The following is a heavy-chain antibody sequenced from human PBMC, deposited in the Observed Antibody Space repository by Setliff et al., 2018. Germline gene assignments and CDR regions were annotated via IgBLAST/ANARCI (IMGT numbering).Heavy chain of an antibody. V-gene: IGHV1-69*13. J-gene: IGHJ3*02. D-gene: IGHD3-22*01. CDR3: ARDGDNYYDSSGYYLNHAFDI. Sequence: GASVKVSCKASGGTFNNYALSWVRQAPGQGLEWMGGIIPIFHSPNYAQSFQGRVAISADESTSSVFLELSSLRSEDTAVYYCARDGDNYYDSSGYYLNHAFDIWGQGTMVTVSS. CDR1: GGTFNNYA. CDR2: IIPIFHSP.